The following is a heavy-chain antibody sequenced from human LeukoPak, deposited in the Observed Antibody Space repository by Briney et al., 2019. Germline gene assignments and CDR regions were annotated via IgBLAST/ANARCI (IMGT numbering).Heavy chain of an antibody. D-gene: IGHD1-1*01. CDR3: AKDARKTGTTYFDY. CDR2: ITGGGERT. CDR1: GFTFSEYA. Sequence: GGSLRLSCAASGFTFSEYAMNWVRQAPGKGLEWVSHITGGGERTYFADSVKGRFTMSRDNSKNTLYLQMSSLRAEDTAVYYCAKDARKTGTTYFDYWGQGTLVTVSS. J-gene: IGHJ4*02. V-gene: IGHV3-23*01.